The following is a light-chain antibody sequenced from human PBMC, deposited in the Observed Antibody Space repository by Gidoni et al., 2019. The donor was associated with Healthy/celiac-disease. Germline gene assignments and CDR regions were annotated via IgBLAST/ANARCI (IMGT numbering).Light chain of an antibody. CDR1: QGISSY. V-gene: IGKV1-9*01. CDR2: AAS. J-gene: IGKJ3*01. CDR3: QQLNSYPRGFT. Sequence: DIQLTQSPSFLSASVGDRVTITCRASQGISSYLAWYQQKPGKAPKLLIYAASTLPSGVPSRFSGSGSGTEFTLTISSLQPEDFATYYCQQLNSYPRGFTFGPGTKVDIK.